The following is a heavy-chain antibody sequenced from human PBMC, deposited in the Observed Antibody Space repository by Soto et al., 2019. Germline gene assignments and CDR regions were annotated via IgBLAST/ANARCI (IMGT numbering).Heavy chain of an antibody. V-gene: IGHV4-59*08. J-gene: IGHJ6*03. CDR1: GGSISTYY. CDR3: ARQPSADYCYYYMDV. Sequence: QVQLQESGPGLVKPSETLSLTCTVSGGSISTYYWSWIRQPPGKGLEWIGYIHYSGSTSYNPSLNSRVTISVDTSKNKFSLKLSSVTAADTVVYYCARQPSADYCYYYMDVWGKGTRVTVSS. CDR2: IHYSGST.